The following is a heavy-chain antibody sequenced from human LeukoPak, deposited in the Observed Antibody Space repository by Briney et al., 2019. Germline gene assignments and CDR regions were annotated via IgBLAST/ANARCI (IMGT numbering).Heavy chain of an antibody. CDR3: AKDLDSGYYPFDH. CDR2: ISSSSSYI. CDR1: GFTFSSYS. J-gene: IGHJ4*02. Sequence: PGGSLRLSCAASGFTFSSYSMNWVRQAPGKGLEWVSSISSSSSYIYYADSVKGRFTISRDNAKNSLYLQMNSLRAEDTAVYYCAKDLDSGYYPFDHWGQGTLVTVSS. V-gene: IGHV3-21*04. D-gene: IGHD5-12*01.